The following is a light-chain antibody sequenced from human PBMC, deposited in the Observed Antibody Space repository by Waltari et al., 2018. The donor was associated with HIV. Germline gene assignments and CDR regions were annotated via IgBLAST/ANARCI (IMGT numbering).Light chain of an antibody. CDR2: DVS. V-gene: IGLV2-11*01. CDR3: CSYAGIYSYV. J-gene: IGLJ1*01. Sequence: QSALTQPRSVSGSPGQSVTISCTGTSSDVADYNYVSWYQQHPGQAPKVMIYDVSKRPSGVPVRFSGSKAGNTASLTISGLQGEDEADYYCCSYAGIYSYVFGTGTKVTVL. CDR1: SSDVADYNY.